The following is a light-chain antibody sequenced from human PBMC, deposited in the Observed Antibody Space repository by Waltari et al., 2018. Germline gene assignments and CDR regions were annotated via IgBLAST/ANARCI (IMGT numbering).Light chain of an antibody. Sequence: QSVLTQPPSASGTPGKTVTISCSGTNSNIGRNSVFWYQQLPGTATKLLICRDDLRPSGVPDRFSGSKSGTSASLAIRWLRPEDEADYYCAAWDDSLSVSYVFGSGTKVTV. CDR1: NSNIGRNS. J-gene: IGLJ1*01. V-gene: IGLV1-47*01. CDR3: AAWDDSLSVSYV. CDR2: RDD.